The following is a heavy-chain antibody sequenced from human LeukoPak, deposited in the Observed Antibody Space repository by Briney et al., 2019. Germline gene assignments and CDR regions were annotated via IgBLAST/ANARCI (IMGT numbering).Heavy chain of an antibody. D-gene: IGHD3-22*01. J-gene: IGHJ4*02. Sequence: GGSLRLPCAASGFTFSNYAMSWVRQAPGKGLEWVSTISGSGGDTYYADSVKGRFTISRDHSKNTLYLQMNSLRAEDTAVYYCAKDLPFYYDSTGYYSYYFDFWGQGTLVIVSS. CDR1: GFTFSNYA. CDR2: ISGSGGDT. V-gene: IGHV3-23*01. CDR3: AKDLPFYYDSTGYYSYYFDF.